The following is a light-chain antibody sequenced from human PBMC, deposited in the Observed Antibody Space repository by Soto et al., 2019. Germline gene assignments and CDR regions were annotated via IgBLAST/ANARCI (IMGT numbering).Light chain of an antibody. CDR1: QSISSN. CDR3: QQRSGWPLT. Sequence: EIVLTQSPATLSLSPGERATLSCRASQSISSNLAWYQQKPGQAPRLLIYDASTRATGIPARFSGSGSGTDFTLTISSLEPEDFAVYFCQQRSGWPLTFGGGTKVEIK. CDR2: DAS. J-gene: IGKJ4*01. V-gene: IGKV3-11*01.